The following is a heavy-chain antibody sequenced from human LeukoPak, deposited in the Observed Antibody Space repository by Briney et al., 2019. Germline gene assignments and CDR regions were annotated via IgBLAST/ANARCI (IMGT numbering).Heavy chain of an antibody. CDR3: ARGKAAAEIYYMDV. V-gene: IGHV4-38-2*02. CDR1: GGSISSGYY. D-gene: IGHD6-13*01. J-gene: IGHJ6*03. CDR2: TYHSGNT. Sequence: PSETLSLTCTVSGGSISSGYYWGWIRQPPGKGLEWIVTTYHSGNTYYHPSLKSRVTISVETSKNQFSLKLTSVTAADTAVYYCARGKAAAEIYYMDVWGKGTTVTVSS.